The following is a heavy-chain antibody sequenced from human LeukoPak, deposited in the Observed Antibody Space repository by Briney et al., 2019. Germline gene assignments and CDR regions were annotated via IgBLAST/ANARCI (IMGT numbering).Heavy chain of an antibody. CDR1: GFTFSSYA. D-gene: IGHD6-19*01. J-gene: IGHJ4*02. CDR3: ARAGYSSGWSHFDY. V-gene: IGHV3-30-3*01. CDR2: ISYDGSNK. Sequence: GGSLRLSCAASGFTFSSYAMHWVRQAPGKGLEWVAVISYDGSNKYYADSVKGRFTISRDNSKNTLYLQMNSLRAEDTAVYYCARAGYSSGWSHFDYWGQGTLVTVSS.